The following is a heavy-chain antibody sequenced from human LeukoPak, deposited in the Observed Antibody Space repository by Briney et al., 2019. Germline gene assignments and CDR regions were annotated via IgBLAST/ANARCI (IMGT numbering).Heavy chain of an antibody. CDR3: AREITVTSTTYFDY. CDR1: GFTFSSYG. CDR2: IWYDGSDK. J-gene: IGHJ4*02. V-gene: IGHV3-33*01. D-gene: IGHD4-11*01. Sequence: GRSLRLSCAASGFTFSSYGMHCVRQAPGKGLEWVAVIWYDGSDKYYADSVKGRFTISRENSKNTLYLQMNSLRAEDTAVYYCAREITVTSTTYFDYWGQGTLVTVSS.